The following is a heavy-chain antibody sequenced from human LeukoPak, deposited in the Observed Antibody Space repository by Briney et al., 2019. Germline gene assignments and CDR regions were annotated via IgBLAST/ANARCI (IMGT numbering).Heavy chain of an antibody. Sequence: GASLRLSCSACGFTGSSLSMNWVRKAPGKGLEWVSYISSSSSTIYYADSVKGRFTISRDNAKNSLYLQMNSLRDEDTAVCYCARSSYFDYWGQGTLVTVSS. CDR1: GFTGSSLS. V-gene: IGHV3-48*02. CDR3: ARSSYFDY. J-gene: IGHJ4*02. CDR2: ISSSSSTI. D-gene: IGHD1-26*01.